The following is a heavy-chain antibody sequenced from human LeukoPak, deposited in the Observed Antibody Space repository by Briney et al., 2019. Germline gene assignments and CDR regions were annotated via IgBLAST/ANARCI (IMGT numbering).Heavy chain of an antibody. V-gene: IGHV5-51*01. Sequence: PGESLKISCKASGYRFTTDYIGWVRQMPGKGLEGMGFIYPDDSETRYSPSFQGQVTISADKSISTAYLQWSSLKASDTAMYYCATQNSWYSGSYEAEYFQHWGQGTLVTVSS. CDR1: GYRFTTDY. CDR2: IYPDDSET. CDR3: ATQNSWYSGSYEAEYFQH. D-gene: IGHD1-26*01. J-gene: IGHJ1*01.